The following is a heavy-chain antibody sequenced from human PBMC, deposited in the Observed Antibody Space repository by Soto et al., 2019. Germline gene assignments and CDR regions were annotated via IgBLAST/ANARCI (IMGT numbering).Heavy chain of an antibody. CDR3: ASTRLQLNQYNWFDP. Sequence: PSETLSLTCTVSGGSTSSYYWSWIRQPPGKGLEWIGYIYYSGSTNYNPSLKSRVTISVDTPKNQFSLKLSSVTAADTAVYYCASTRLQLNQYNWFDPWGQGTLVTVSS. V-gene: IGHV4-59*01. D-gene: IGHD4-4*01. J-gene: IGHJ5*02. CDR1: GGSTSSYY. CDR2: IYYSGST.